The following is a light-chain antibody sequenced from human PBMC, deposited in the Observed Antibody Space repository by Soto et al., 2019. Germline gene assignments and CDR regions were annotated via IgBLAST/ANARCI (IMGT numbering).Light chain of an antibody. J-gene: IGKJ2*01. CDR3: QQYDNLPMYT. CDR2: DAS. CDR1: QDISNY. V-gene: IGKV1-33*01. Sequence: DIPMTQSPSSLSASVGDRVTITCQASQDISNYLNWYQQKPGKAPKLLIYDASNLETGVPSRFSGSGSGTDFTFTISSLQAEDIATYYCQQYDNLPMYTFGQGTKLEIK.